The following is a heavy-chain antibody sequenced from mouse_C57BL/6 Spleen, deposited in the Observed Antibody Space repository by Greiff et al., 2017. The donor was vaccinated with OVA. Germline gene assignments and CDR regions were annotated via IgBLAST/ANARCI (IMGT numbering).Heavy chain of an antibody. CDR1: GFTFSSYT. CDR3: ARHYDYDGGYAMDY. CDR2: ISGGGGNT. J-gene: IGHJ4*01. D-gene: IGHD2-4*01. V-gene: IGHV5-9*01. Sequence: EVQGVESGGGLVKPGGSLKLSCAASGFTFSSYTMSWFRQTPEKRLEWVATISGGGGNTYYPDSVKGRFTISRDNAKNTLYLQMRSLRSEDTTLYYCARHYDYDGGYAMDYWGQGTSVTVSS.